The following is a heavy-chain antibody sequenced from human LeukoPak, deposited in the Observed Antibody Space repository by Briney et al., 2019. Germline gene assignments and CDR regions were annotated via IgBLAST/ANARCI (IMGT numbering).Heavy chain of an antibody. CDR3: ARENSGSYYY. J-gene: IGHJ4*02. CDR2: ISSNGGST. D-gene: IGHD1-26*01. Sequence: GGSLRLSCAASGFTFSSYAMHWVRQAPGKGLEYVSAISSNGGSTYYANSVKGRFTISRDNSMNTLYLQMGSLRAEDMAVYYCARENSGSYYYWGQGTLVTVSS. CDR1: GFTFSSYA. V-gene: IGHV3-64*01.